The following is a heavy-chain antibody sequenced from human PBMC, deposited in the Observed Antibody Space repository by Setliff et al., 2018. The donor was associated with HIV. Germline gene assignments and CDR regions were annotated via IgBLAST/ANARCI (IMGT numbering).Heavy chain of an antibody. CDR3: ATPVTSRGYYYMDV. D-gene: IGHD4-17*01. CDR1: GGSITSSLYY. Sequence: TLSLTCTVSGGSITSSLYYWTWIRQHPGKGLEWIGYFYYSGFTYYNPSLKSRVIISIDTSNNQFSLKLKSVTAADTAVYYCATPVTSRGYYYMDVWGKGTTVTVSS. CDR2: FYYSGFT. J-gene: IGHJ6*03. V-gene: IGHV4-31*03.